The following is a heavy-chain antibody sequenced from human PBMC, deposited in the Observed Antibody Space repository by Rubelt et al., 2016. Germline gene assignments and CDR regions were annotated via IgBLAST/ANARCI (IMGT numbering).Heavy chain of an antibody. CDR1: GYTFTSYY. V-gene: IGHV1-46*01. CDR2: INPSGGST. CDR3: ARAASTVTTLLDLGY. J-gene: IGHJ4*02. D-gene: IGHD4-17*01. Sequence: QVQLVQSGAEVKKPGASVKVSCKASGYTFTSYYMHWVRQAPGQGLEWMGIINPSGGSTSYAQKFQGRCTMTRDTSTSTVYMELSSLRSEDTAVYYCARAASTVTTLLDLGYWGQGTLVTVSS.